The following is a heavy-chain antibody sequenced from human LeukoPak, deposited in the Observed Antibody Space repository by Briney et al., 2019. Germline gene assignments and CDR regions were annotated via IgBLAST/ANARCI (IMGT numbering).Heavy chain of an antibody. CDR2: INPSGGST. CDR1: GYTFTIYY. CDR3: ARVRIGYYFDY. V-gene: IGHV1-46*01. D-gene: IGHD3-10*01. Sequence: ASVKVSCKASGYTFTIYYMHWVRQAPGQGLERMGIINPSGGSTSYAQKFQGRVTMTRDMSTSTVYMELSSLRSEDTAVYYCARVRIGYYFDYWGQGTLVTVSS. J-gene: IGHJ4*02.